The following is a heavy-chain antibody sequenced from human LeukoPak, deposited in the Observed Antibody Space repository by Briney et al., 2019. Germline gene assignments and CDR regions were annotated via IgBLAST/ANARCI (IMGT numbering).Heavy chain of an antibody. CDR1: GFTVSSNY. D-gene: IGHD5-24*01. CDR3: ARDLDGYNYFDY. Sequence: GGSLRLSCAASGFTVSSNYMSWVRQAPGKGPEWVSVIYSGGSTYYADSVKGRFTISRDNSKNTLYLQMNSLRAEDTAVYYCARDLDGYNYFDYWGQGTLVTVSS. J-gene: IGHJ4*02. V-gene: IGHV3-66*02. CDR2: IYSGGST.